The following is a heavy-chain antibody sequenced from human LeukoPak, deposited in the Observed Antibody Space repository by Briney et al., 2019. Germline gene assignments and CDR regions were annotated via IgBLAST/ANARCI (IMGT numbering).Heavy chain of an antibody. CDR2: INHSGST. V-gene: IGHV4-34*01. Sequence: SETLSLTCAVYGGSFSGYYWSWIRQPPGRGLEWIGEINHSGSTNYNPSLKSRVTISVDTSKNQFSLKLSSVTAADTAVYYCASPSHPGYSSSWYGYWGQGTLVTVSS. CDR3: ASPSHPGYSSSWYGY. D-gene: IGHD6-13*01. J-gene: IGHJ4*02. CDR1: GGSFSGYY.